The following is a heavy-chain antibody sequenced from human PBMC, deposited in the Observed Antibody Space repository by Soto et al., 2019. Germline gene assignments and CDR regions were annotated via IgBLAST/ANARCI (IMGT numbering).Heavy chain of an antibody. Sequence: PGESLKISCKGSGYSFTSYWISWVRQMPGKGLEWMGRIDPSDSYTNYSPSFQGHVPISADKSISTAYLQWSSLKASDTAMYYCARGVRPVLSYGMDVWGQGTTVTVSS. CDR1: GYSFTSYW. CDR3: ARGVRPVLSYGMDV. J-gene: IGHJ6*02. CDR2: IDPSDSYT. D-gene: IGHD6-6*01. V-gene: IGHV5-10-1*01.